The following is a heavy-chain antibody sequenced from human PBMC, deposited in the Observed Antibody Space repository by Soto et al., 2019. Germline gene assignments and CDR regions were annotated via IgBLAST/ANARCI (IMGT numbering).Heavy chain of an antibody. V-gene: IGHV3-33*01. D-gene: IGHD4-17*01. CDR1: GFTFSSYG. CDR3: ARSDYIDYGEYDAFDI. J-gene: IGHJ3*02. CDR2: IWYDGSNK. Sequence: QVQLVESGGGVVQPGRSLRLSCAASGFTFSSYGMHWVRQAPGKGLEWVAVIWYDGSNKYYADSVKGRFTISRDNSKNTLYMQMNSLRAEDTAVYYCARSDYIDYGEYDAFDIWGQGTMVTVSS.